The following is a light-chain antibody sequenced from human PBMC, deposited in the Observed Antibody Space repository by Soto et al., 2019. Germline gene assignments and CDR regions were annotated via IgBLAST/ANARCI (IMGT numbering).Light chain of an antibody. CDR3: QQYNNWPIT. Sequence: EIVMTQSPATLSVSPGERATLSCRASQSVGDNLAWYQRQPGQPPRLLIYGASTRATGVPARFTGSGSGTEFTLTFSSLQSEDFAVYYCQQYNNWPITFGQGTRLEI. CDR2: GAS. CDR1: QSVGDN. V-gene: IGKV3-15*01. J-gene: IGKJ5*01.